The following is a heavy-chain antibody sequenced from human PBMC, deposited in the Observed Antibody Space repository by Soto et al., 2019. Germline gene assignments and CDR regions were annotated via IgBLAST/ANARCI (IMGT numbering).Heavy chain of an antibody. Sequence: SETLSLTCTVSGGSISSGGYYWSWIRQHPGKGLEGIGYIYYSGSTYYNPSLKSRVTISVDTSKNQFSLKLSSVTAAATAVYYCARAPTGAEDWYFDLWGRGTLVTVSS. J-gene: IGHJ2*01. CDR1: GGSISSGGYY. V-gene: IGHV4-31*03. D-gene: IGHD7-27*01. CDR3: ARAPTGAEDWYFDL. CDR2: IYYSGST.